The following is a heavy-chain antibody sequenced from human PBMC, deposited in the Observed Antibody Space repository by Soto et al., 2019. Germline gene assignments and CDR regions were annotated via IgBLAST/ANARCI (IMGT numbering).Heavy chain of an antibody. Sequence: TSETLSLTCTVSGGSISSGDYYWSWIRQPPGKGLEWIGYIYYSGSTYYNPSLKSRVTISVDTSKNQFSLKLSSVTAADTAVYYCARDSTVLPFDPWGQGTLVTVSS. CDR2: IYYSGST. J-gene: IGHJ5*02. CDR1: GGSISSGDYY. V-gene: IGHV4-30-4*01. D-gene: IGHD2-15*01. CDR3: ARDSTVLPFDP.